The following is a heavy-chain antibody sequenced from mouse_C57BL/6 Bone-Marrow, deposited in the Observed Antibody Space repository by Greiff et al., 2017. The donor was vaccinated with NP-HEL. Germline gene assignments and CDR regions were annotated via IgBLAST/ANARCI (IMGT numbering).Heavy chain of an antibody. CDR1: GYTFTSYW. Sequence: QVHVKQSGAELAKPGASVKLSCKASGYTFTSYWMHWVKQRPGQGLEWIGYINPSSGYTKYNQKFKDKATLTADKSSSTAYMQLSSLTYEDSAVYYCASPPSNYGCAYWGQGTLVTVSA. CDR3: ASPPSNYGCAY. J-gene: IGHJ3*01. V-gene: IGHV1-7*01. D-gene: IGHD2-5*01. CDR2: INPSSGYT.